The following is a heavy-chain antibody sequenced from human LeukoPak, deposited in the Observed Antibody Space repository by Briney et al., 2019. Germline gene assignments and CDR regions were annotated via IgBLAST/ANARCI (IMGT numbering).Heavy chain of an antibody. CDR1: GFTFDDYG. CDR2: INWNGGST. D-gene: IGHD6-6*01. Sequence: GGSLRLSCAASGFTFDDYGMSWVRQVPGKGLEWVSSINWNGGSTGYVDSVKGRFTISRDNAKNSLYLQMNSLRAEDTALYYCARARPSGYYMDVWGKGTTVTISS. J-gene: IGHJ6*03. CDR3: ARARPSGYYMDV. V-gene: IGHV3-20*04.